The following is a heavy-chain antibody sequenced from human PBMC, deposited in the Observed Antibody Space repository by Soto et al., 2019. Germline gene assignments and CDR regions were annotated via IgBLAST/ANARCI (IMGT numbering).Heavy chain of an antibody. CDR3: ARALGGEYYDRRSWYSAY. J-gene: IGHJ4*02. Sequence: GEPLKISCKGSGYKFIDYWIGWVRQVPGKGLEWMGSIYPGDFDIKYGPSLHGQVTISADKSITTVYLHWSGLKDSDTGIYYCARALGGEYYDRRSWYSAYWGQGTQVTVSS. D-gene: IGHD3-16*01. V-gene: IGHV5-51*01. CDR1: GYKFIDYW. CDR2: IYPGDFDI.